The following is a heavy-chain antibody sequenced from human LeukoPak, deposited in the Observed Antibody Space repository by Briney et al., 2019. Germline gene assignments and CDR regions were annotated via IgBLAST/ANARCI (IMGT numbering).Heavy chain of an antibody. Sequence: SETLSLTCTVSGGSISTYYWRWIRQPPGKGLEWLGYIYYSGSTNYNPSLKSRVTISVDTSKNQFSLNLTSRTAADTAFYYCAKGGKGFPLGLRLVSWGQGALVSVSS. J-gene: IGHJ4*02. CDR2: IYYSGST. V-gene: IGHV4-59*01. D-gene: IGHD2-21*01. CDR1: GGSISTYY. CDR3: AKGGKGFPLGLRLVS.